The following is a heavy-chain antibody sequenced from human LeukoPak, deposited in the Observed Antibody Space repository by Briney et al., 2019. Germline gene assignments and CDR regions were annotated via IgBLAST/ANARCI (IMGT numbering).Heavy chain of an antibody. CDR3: ARGRYDSSGAYYYYMDV. CDR2: ISAYNGNT. J-gene: IGHJ6*03. V-gene: IGHV1-18*01. Sequence: ASVKVSCKASGYTLTSYGISWVRQAPGQGLEWMRWISAYNGNTNYAQKLQGRVTMTTDTSTSTAYMELRSLRSDDTAVYYCARGRYDSSGAYYYYMDVWGKGTTVTVSS. D-gene: IGHD3-22*01. CDR1: GYTLTSYG.